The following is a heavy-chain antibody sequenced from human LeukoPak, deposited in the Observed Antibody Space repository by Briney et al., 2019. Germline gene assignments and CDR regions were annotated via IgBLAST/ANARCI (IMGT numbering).Heavy chain of an antibody. Sequence: ASVKVSCKPSGYTFTSYGISWVRQAPGQGLEWMGWISAYNGNTKYAQKLQGRVTMTTDTSTSTAYMELRSLRSDDTAVYYCARTDNIVVVVAAIRRGWFDPWGQGTLVTVSS. CDR2: ISAYNGNT. V-gene: IGHV1-18*01. J-gene: IGHJ5*02. CDR1: GYTFTSYG. CDR3: ARTDNIVVVVAAIRRGWFDP. D-gene: IGHD2-15*01.